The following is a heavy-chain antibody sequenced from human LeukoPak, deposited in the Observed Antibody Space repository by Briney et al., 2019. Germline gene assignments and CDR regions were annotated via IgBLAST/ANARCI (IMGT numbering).Heavy chain of an antibody. CDR1: GFTFSSYA. Sequence: GGSLRLSCATSGFTFSSYAMSWVRQAPGKGLEWVSAISGSGGSTYYADSVKGRFTISRDNAKNSLYLQMNSLRAEDTALYYCAKDSLWFGELHYFDYWGQGTLVTVSS. CDR3: AKDSLWFGELHYFDY. V-gene: IGHV3-23*01. D-gene: IGHD3-10*01. J-gene: IGHJ4*02. CDR2: ISGSGGST.